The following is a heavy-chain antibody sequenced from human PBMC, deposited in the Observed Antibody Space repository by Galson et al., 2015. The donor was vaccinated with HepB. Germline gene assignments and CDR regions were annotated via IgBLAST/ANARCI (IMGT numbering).Heavy chain of an antibody. Sequence: SCKASGFTFTSSAVQWVRQARGQGLEGMGGITPIFGTANYAQKFQGRVTITADESTSTAYMELSSLRSEDTAVYYCARYRTGSYFDLWGRGTLVTVSS. CDR2: ITPIFGTA. CDR3: ARYRTGSYFDL. CDR1: GFTFTSSA. V-gene: IGHV1-69*01. J-gene: IGHJ2*01. D-gene: IGHD1-14*01.